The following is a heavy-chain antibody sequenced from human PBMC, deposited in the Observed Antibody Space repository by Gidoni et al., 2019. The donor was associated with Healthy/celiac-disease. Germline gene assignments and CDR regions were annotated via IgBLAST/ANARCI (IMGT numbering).Heavy chain of an antibody. D-gene: IGHD3-10*01. V-gene: IGHV3-33*01. CDR2: IWYDGSNN. CDR1: GVTFSSYG. CDR3: ARDGRYYYGSGSYRGYYGMDV. Sequence: CFLRLSCAASGVTFSSYGMHWVRQAPGKGLEWVAVIWYDGSNNYYADSVKGRFTISRDNSKNTLYLQMNSLRAEDTAVYYCARDGRYYYGSGSYRGYYGMDVWGQGTTVTVSS. J-gene: IGHJ6*02.